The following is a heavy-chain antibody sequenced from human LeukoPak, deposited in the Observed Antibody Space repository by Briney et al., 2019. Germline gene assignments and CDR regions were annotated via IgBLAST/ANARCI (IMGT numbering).Heavy chain of an antibody. CDR3: AKDGSWSCTD. CDR1: GFTFIRNA. J-gene: IGHJ4*02. V-gene: IGHV3-30*02. D-gene: IGHD2-8*02. Sequence: PGGSLSLSCAASGFTFIRNAIRCVRQGPGKGLEWVSYIAHHGSNKCYADSVKGRFTISRDNSKRTLYLQMNSLRADDTAVYYCAKDGSWSCTDWGQGTLVTVSS. CDR2: IAHHGSNK.